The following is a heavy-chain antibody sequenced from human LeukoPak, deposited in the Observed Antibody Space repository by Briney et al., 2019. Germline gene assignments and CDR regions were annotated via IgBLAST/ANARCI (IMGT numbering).Heavy chain of an antibody. J-gene: IGHJ4*02. CDR2: ISRDGTGT. V-gene: IGHV3-74*01. CDR3: ASVFDS. CDR1: GW. Sequence: PGGSLRLSCAASGWMHWVRQVPGKGLVWISGISRDGTGTCYADSVKGRFTISRDNAKNTVYLQMNSLSAEDTAVYYCASVFDSWGQGFLVTVSS.